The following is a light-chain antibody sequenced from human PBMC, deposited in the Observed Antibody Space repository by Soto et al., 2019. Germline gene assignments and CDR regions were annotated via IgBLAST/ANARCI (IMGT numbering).Light chain of an antibody. CDR1: QSVSRSY. J-gene: IGKJ2*01. Sequence: EIVLTQSPGTLSLSPGERATLSCRASQSVSRSYLAWYQQKPGQAPRLLIYGASSRATGVPDRFSASGSGTDFTHTISRLEPEDFAMYYCQQYGSSPPYTFGQGTKLEIK. CDR2: GAS. V-gene: IGKV3-20*01. CDR3: QQYGSSPPYT.